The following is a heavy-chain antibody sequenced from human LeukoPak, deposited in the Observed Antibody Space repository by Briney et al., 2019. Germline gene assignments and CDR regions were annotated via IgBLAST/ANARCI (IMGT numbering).Heavy chain of an antibody. D-gene: IGHD3-10*01. Sequence: TSETLSLTCTVSGGSISNDYHYWSWIRQSPGKGLEWIGYSNHSGNTYYNPSLRSRVTISVDTSKNQFSLKLTSVTAADTAVYYCARQAGSGGCLDYWGQGTLVTVSS. CDR3: ARQAGSGGCLDY. CDR1: GGSISNDYHY. CDR2: SNHSGNT. J-gene: IGHJ4*02. V-gene: IGHV4-30-4*01.